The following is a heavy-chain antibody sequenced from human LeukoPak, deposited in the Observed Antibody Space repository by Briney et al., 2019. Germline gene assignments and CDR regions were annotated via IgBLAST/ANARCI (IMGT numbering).Heavy chain of an antibody. J-gene: IGHJ4*02. CDR3: ARDLGQLEPYYFDY. CDR1: GYTFTGYY. V-gene: IGHV1-2*02. Sequence: ASVKVSCKASGYTFTGYYMHWVRQAPGQGLEWMGWINPNSGGTNYAQKFQGRVTMTRDTSISTAYMELSRLRSDDTAVYYCARDLGQLEPYYFDYWGQGTLVTVSS. CDR2: INPNSGGT. D-gene: IGHD1-1*01.